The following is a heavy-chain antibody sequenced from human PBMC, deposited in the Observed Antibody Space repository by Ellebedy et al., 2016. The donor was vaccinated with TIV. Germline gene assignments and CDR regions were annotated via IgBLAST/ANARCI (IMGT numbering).Heavy chain of an antibody. CDR3: TTDSMVTTVSAYPVDY. CDR1: GFTFSNAW. V-gene: IGHV3-15*07. Sequence: PGGSLRLSCAASGFTFSNAWMNWVRQAPGKGLEWVGRIKSKTDSGTTDYAAPVSGRFTISRDDSKNTLYLQMNSLKTEDTAVYYCTTDSMVTTVSAYPVDYWGQGTLVTVSS. J-gene: IGHJ4*02. D-gene: IGHD4-17*01. CDR2: IKSKTDSGTT.